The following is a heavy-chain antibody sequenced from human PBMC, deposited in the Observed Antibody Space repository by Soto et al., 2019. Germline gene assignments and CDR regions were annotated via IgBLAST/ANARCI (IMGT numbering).Heavy chain of an antibody. V-gene: IGHV4-61*01. CDR2: IYYNGST. D-gene: IGHD1-26*01. CDR3: ATFGIVGASSFDY. Sequence: SETLSLTCTVSGGSVSSGSFYWSWIRQPPGKGLEWIGNIYYNGSTNYNPSLKSRVTISVDTPKNQFSLMLSSVTAADTAVYYCATFGIVGASSFDYWGQGTLVTVSS. J-gene: IGHJ4*02. CDR1: GGSVSSGSFY.